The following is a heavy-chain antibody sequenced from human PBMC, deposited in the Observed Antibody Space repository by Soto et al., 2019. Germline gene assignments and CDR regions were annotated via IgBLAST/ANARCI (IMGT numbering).Heavy chain of an antibody. CDR1: GFTFSSYS. Sequence: GGSLRLSCAASGFTFSSYSMNWVRQAPGKGLEWVSSISSSSSYIYYADSVKGRFTISRDNAKNSLYLQMNSLRAEDTAVYYCARSYYDFWSGYFSYYYYGMDVWGQGTTVTVSS. J-gene: IGHJ6*02. CDR3: ARSYYDFWSGYFSYYYYGMDV. D-gene: IGHD3-3*01. CDR2: ISSSSSYI. V-gene: IGHV3-21*01.